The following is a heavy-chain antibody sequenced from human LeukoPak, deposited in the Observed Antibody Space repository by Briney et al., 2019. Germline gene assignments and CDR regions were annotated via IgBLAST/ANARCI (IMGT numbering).Heavy chain of an antibody. V-gene: IGHV1-8*01. CDR3: ATSTSLGSRLTHFGY. CDR1: GYTFTSYD. CDR2: MNPNSGNT. J-gene: IGHJ4*02. Sequence: ASVKVSCKASGYTFTSYDINWVRPATGQGLGWVGWMNPNSGNTGYAQKFQGRVTMTRNTSISTAYMELSSLRSEDTAVYYCATSTSLGSRLTHFGYWGQGTLVTVSS. D-gene: IGHD1-14*01.